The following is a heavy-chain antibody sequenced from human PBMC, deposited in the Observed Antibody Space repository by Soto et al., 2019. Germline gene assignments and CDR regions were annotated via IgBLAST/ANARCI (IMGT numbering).Heavy chain of an antibody. D-gene: IGHD3-10*01. CDR1: GGSISSGGYY. J-gene: IGHJ5*02. V-gene: IGHV4-31*03. CDR2: IYYSGST. Sequence: QVQLQESGPGLVKPSQTLSLTCTVSGGSISSGGYYWSWIRQHPGKGLEWIGYIYYSGSTYYNPSXRNRVNIQVDXXKXQXPLKLSSLTAADTAVYYCAREQVSAITMVRGRWFDPWGQGTLVTVSS. CDR3: AREQVSAITMVRGRWFDP.